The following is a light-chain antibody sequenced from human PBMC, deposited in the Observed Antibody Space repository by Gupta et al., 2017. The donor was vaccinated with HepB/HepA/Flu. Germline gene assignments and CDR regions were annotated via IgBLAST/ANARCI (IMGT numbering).Light chain of an antibody. CDR2: GTS. Sequence: ETVLPQSPDTLSLSPGERATLSCRASQTVGTNYIAWYQRKPGQAPKLLIYGTSNRATGIPERFSGSGSGTDFTLSISRLEPEDSAMYYCQQFGSFGGGTKVEI. J-gene: IGKJ4*01. V-gene: IGKV3-20*01. CDR3: QQFGS. CDR1: QTVGTNY.